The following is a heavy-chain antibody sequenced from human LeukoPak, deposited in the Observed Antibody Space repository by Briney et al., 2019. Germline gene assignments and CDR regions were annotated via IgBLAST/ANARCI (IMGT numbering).Heavy chain of an antibody. V-gene: IGHV4-39*01. CDR2: IYYSGST. D-gene: IGHD6-19*01. CDR3: ARHVRVTAVAGHDY. Sequence: PSETLSLTCTVSGDSISSSSYYWGWIRQPPGKGLEWIGSIYYSGSTYYNPSLKSRVTISVDTSKNQFSLKLSSVAAADTAVYYCARHVRVTAVAGHDYWGQGTLVTVSS. J-gene: IGHJ4*02. CDR1: GDSISSSSYY.